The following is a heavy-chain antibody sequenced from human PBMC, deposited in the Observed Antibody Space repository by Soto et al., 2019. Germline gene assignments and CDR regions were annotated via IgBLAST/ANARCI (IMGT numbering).Heavy chain of an antibody. CDR2: IDPSDSYT. CDR1: GYSFTSYW. V-gene: IGHV5-10-1*03. D-gene: IGHD6-19*01. J-gene: IGHJ3*02. CDR3: ARHVRSLRGWIPLDAFDI. Sequence: EVQLVQSGAEVKKPGESLRISCKGSGYSFTSYWISWVRQMPGKGLEWMGRIDPSDSYTNYSPSFQGHVTISADKSISTAYLQWSSLKASDTAMYYCARHVRSLRGWIPLDAFDIWGQGTMVTVSS.